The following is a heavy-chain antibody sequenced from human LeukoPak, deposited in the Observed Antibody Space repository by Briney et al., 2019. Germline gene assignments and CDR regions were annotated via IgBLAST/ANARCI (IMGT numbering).Heavy chain of an antibody. J-gene: IGHJ4*02. D-gene: IGHD1-26*01. V-gene: IGHV3-30*04. Sequence: GRSLRLSCAASGFTFNIDAMHWVLQAPGKELQWVAVISNDGSKKSYVDSVKGRFTISRDNSKNTLYLQMNSLRAEDTAVYYCARGTHKWELANRFDFWGQGTLVTVSS. CDR3: ARGTHKWELANRFDF. CDR1: GFTFNIDA. CDR2: ISNDGSKK.